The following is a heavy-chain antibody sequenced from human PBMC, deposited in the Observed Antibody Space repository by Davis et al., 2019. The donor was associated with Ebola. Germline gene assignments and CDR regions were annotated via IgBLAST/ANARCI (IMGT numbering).Heavy chain of an antibody. Sequence: GESLKISCAASGFTFSSYDMHWVRQVTGKSLEWVSAIGTAGDTYYAGSVKGRFTIPRENAKTSFFLQMNSLRAGDTAVYYCARGGGSSWTRNSFDYWGQGTLVTVSS. CDR1: GFTFSSYD. V-gene: IGHV3-13*01. CDR2: IGTAGDT. CDR3: ARGGGSSWTRNSFDY. J-gene: IGHJ4*02. D-gene: IGHD6-13*01.